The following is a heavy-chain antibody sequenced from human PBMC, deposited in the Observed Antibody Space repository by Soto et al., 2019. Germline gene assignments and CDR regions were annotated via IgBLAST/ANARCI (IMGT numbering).Heavy chain of an antibody. D-gene: IGHD3-10*01. Sequence: GASVKVSCKASGYTFIGYYIHWVRQAPGQGLEWMGWINPNSGGTNYAQRFQGWVTMTRDRSISTAYMELSRLKSDDTAVYYCARVGGGLASLGYYGMDVWGQVTTVTVSS. CDR2: INPNSGGT. CDR1: GYTFIGYY. J-gene: IGHJ6*02. V-gene: IGHV1-2*04. CDR3: ARVGGGLASLGYYGMDV.